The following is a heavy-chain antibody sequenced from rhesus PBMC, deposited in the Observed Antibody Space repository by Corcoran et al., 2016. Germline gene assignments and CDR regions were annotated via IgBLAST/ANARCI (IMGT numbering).Heavy chain of an antibody. V-gene: IGHV4S6*01. CDR3: ARSLKPFDNSFDV. CDR2: INGVSGTT. CDR1: GASISSTY. J-gene: IGHJ5-2*02. Sequence: QVQLQESGPGLVKPSETLPLTCAVSGASISSTYWTWIRPPPRKGLEWIGFINGVSGTTNYSPSLKNRVTISKDASKNQFSLNLSSVTAADTAVYYCARSLKPFDNSFDVWGRGVLVTVSS.